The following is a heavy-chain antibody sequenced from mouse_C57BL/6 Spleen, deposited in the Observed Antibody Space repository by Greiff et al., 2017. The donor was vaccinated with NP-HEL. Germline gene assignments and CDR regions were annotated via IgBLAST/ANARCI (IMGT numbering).Heavy chain of an antibody. CDR3: AELSSYAMDY. CDR2: IYPRSGNT. CDR1: GYTFTSYG. D-gene: IGHD2-12*01. Sequence: QVHVKQSGAELARPGASVKLSCKASGYTFTSYGISWVKQRTGQGLEWIGEIYPRSGNTYYNEKFKGKATLTADKSSSTAYMELRSLTSEDSAVYFCAELSSYAMDYWGQGTSVTVSS. V-gene: IGHV1-81*01. J-gene: IGHJ4*01.